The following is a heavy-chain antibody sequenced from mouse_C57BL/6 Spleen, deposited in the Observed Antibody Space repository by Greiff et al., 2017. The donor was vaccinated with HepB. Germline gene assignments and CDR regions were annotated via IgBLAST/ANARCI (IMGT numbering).Heavy chain of an antibody. CDR3: ARQGGFSYYFDY. CDR1: GFTFSSYT. J-gene: IGHJ2*01. V-gene: IGHV5-9*01. Sequence: DVMLVESGGGLVKPGGSLKLSCAASGFTFSSYTMSWVRQTPEKRLEWVATISGGGGNTYYPDSVKGRFTISRDNAKNTLYLQMSSLRSEDTALYYCARQGGFSYYFDYWGQGTTLTVSS. CDR2: ISGGGGNT.